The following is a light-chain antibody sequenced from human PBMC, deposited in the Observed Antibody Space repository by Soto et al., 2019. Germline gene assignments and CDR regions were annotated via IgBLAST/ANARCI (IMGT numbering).Light chain of an antibody. CDR3: QTWGTGIVI. J-gene: IGLJ2*01. CDR1: SGHSNYA. V-gene: IGLV4-69*01. CDR2: LNRDGSH. Sequence: QPVLTQSPSASASMGDSVKLTCTLSSGHSNYAIAWHQQQPEKGPRYLMKLNRDGSHSKGDGIPNRFSGSSSGAERYLTISSLQSEDEADYYCQTWGTGIVIFGGGTKLTVL.